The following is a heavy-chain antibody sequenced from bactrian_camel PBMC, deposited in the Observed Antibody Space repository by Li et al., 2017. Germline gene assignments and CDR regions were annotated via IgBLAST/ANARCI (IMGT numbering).Heavy chain of an antibody. Sequence: QVQLVESGGDSVQPGGSLRLSCAASGNTDSSALLGWLRQAPGKEREGVAFIDTVGDTPWYNDFAKGRVTISQDNAKNTVYLEMNSLKPEDSATYYCAEGRGSRGEHCYSLNYWGQGTQVTVS. J-gene: IGHJ4*01. D-gene: IGHD6*01. CDR1: GNTDSSAL. CDR3: AEGRGSRGEHCYSLNY. CDR2: IDTVGDTP. V-gene: IGHV3S1*01.